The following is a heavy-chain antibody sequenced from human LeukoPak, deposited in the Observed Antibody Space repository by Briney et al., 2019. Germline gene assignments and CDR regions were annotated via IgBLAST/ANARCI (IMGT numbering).Heavy chain of an antibody. CDR2: ISYDGSNK. D-gene: IGHD3-10*01. Sequence: GRSLRLSCAASGFAFSTYGMHWVRQAPGKGLEWVAVISYDGSNKYYADSVKGRFTISRDNSKNTLFLQMNSLRAEDTAVYFCAKGRVNYGSGSYPNDYWGQGTLVTASS. CDR1: GFAFSTYG. CDR3: AKGRVNYGSGSYPNDY. J-gene: IGHJ4*02. V-gene: IGHV3-30*18.